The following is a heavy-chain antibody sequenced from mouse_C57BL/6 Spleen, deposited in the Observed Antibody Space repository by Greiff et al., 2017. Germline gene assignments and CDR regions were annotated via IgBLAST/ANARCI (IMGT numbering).Heavy chain of an antibody. D-gene: IGHD2-12*01. CDR2: INPNNGGT. V-gene: IGHV1-26*01. Sequence: EVQLQQSGPELVKPGASVKISCKASGYKFTDYYMNWVKQSHGKSLEWIGDINPNNGGTSYNQKLQGKATLTVDKSSSTAYLELRSLTSEDSAVYYCARQGSNDVLDYWGQGTTLTVSS. CDR3: ARQGSNDVLDY. CDR1: GYKFTDYY. J-gene: IGHJ2*01.